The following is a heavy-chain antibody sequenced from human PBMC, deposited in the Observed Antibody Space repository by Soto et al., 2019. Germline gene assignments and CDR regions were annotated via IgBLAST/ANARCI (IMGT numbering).Heavy chain of an antibody. CDR1: GGSISSNNW. D-gene: IGHD5-18*01. V-gene: IGHV4-4*02. CDR2: IYHFGST. Sequence: QVQLQESGPGLVKPSGTLSLTCAVSGGSISSNNWWSWVRQPPGNGLEWIGQIYHFGSTNYSPSLTSRVTISVDKAKNQFSLKRTSVTAADTAVYYCVREGGVYSYGYPFDYWGQGTLVTVSS. J-gene: IGHJ4*02. CDR3: VREGGVYSYGYPFDY.